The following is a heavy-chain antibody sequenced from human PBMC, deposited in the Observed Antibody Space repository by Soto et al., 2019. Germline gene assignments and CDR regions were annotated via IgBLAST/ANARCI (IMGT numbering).Heavy chain of an antibody. CDR3: VKGFWGDY. Sequence: EVQLLESGGGLVQPGGSLRLSCSASGFTFSSHDMIWVRQAPGKGLEWVSGVRGGGITSYADSEKGRFAISRDKSRNTLYLQMNSLRDEDTAVYYCVKGFWGDYWGQGTLVTVSS. CDR2: VRGGGIT. CDR1: GFTFSSHD. J-gene: IGHJ4*02. V-gene: IGHV3-23*01. D-gene: IGHD3-16*01.